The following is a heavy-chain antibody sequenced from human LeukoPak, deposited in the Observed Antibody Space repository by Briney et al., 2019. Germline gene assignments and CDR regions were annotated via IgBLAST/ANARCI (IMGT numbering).Heavy chain of an antibody. CDR3: ARTIYGNYYYYGMDV. Sequence: GGSLRLSCAASGFTFSSYWMSWVRQAPGKGLEWVANIKQDGSEKYYVDSVKGRFTISRDNAKNSLYLQMNSLRAEDTAVYYCARTIYGNYYYYGMDVWGQGTTVTVSS. D-gene: IGHD4-17*01. V-gene: IGHV3-7*02. CDR2: IKQDGSEK. CDR1: GFTFSSYW. J-gene: IGHJ6*02.